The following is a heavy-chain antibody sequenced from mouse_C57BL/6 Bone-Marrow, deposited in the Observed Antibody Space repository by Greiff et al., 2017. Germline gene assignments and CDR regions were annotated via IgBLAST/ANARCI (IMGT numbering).Heavy chain of an antibody. D-gene: IGHD2-4*01. V-gene: IGHV5-17*01. CDR1: GFTFSDYG. J-gene: IGHJ4*01. Sequence: DVMLVESGGGLVKPGGSLKLSCAASGFTFSDYGMHWVRQAPEKGLEWVAYISSGSSTIYYADTVKGRFTISRDNAKNTLFLQMTSLRSEDTAMYYCARNYDSPYYAMDYWGQGTSVTVSS. CDR3: ARNYDSPYYAMDY. CDR2: ISSGSSTI.